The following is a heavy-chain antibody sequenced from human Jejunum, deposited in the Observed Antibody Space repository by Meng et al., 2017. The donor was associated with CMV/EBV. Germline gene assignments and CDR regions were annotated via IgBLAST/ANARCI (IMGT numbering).Heavy chain of an antibody. CDR2: IKEDGSEM. J-gene: IGHJ4*02. Sequence: SCAASGFTFRNYWMTWVRQAPGKGLGWVANIKEDGSEMYYVDSVKGRFTISRDNTKNSLYLQMISLRAEDTAVYYCARDGGRKEDYWGQGTLVTVSS. CDR3: ARDGGRKEDY. D-gene: IGHD3-16*01. V-gene: IGHV3-7*01. CDR1: GFTFRNYW.